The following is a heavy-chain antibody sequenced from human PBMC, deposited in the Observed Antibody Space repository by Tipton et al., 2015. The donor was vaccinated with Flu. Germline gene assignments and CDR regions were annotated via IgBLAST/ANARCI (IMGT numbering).Heavy chain of an antibody. J-gene: IGHJ4*02. CDR2: ISRSGST. CDR1: GDSIRSNYY. CDR3: ARGSDNANVYLDY. Sequence: TLSLTCTVSGDSIRSNYYWAWIRQPPGKGLEWIGQISRSGSTYYNSSLQSRVTLSVDSSRNQFSLKVTSLTAADTAVYYCARGSDNANVYLDYWGRGTLVTVSS. V-gene: IGHV4-38-2*02. D-gene: IGHD6-19*01.